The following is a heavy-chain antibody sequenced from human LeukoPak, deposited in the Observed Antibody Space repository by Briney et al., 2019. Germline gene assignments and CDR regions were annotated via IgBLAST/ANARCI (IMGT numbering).Heavy chain of an antibody. CDR3: ASRISRGRFDY. Sequence: SETLSLTCTVSGGSISTSDFWWGWIRQPPGRGLEWIGIIFYSGDTHDNPSLKSRLTMSVDTSKNQFSLKLSSVTAADTAVYYCASRISRGRFDYWGQGTLVTVSS. CDR1: GGSISTSDFW. J-gene: IGHJ4*02. CDR2: IFYSGDT. V-gene: IGHV4-39*07. D-gene: IGHD3-22*01.